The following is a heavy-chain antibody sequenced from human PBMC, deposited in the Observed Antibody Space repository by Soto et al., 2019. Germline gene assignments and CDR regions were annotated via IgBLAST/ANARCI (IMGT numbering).Heavy chain of an antibody. CDR3: ARREXDPTYYYGSGSYSHFDY. V-gene: IGHV4-34*01. CDR2: INHSGST. J-gene: IGHJ4*02. Sequence: SETLSLTCAVYGGSFSCYYWSWIRQPPGKGLEWIGEINHSGSTNYNPSLKSRVTISVDTSKNQFSLKLSSVAAADTAVYYCARREXDPTYYYGSGSYSHFDYWGQGTLVTVSS. D-gene: IGHD3-10*01. CDR1: GGSFSCYY.